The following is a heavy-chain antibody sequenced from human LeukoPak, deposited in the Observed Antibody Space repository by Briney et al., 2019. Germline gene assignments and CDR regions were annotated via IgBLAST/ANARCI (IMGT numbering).Heavy chain of an antibody. CDR3: ARVQAGSSSWYGFPGVWYYYYMDV. D-gene: IGHD6-13*01. J-gene: IGHJ6*03. Sequence: RVASVKVSCKASGYTFTSYGISWVRQAPGQGLEWMGWISAYNGNTNYAQKLQGRVTMTTDTSTSTAYMELRSLRSDDTAVYYCARVQAGSSSWYGFPGVWYYYYMDVWGKGTTVTVSS. V-gene: IGHV1-18*01. CDR1: GYTFTSYG. CDR2: ISAYNGNT.